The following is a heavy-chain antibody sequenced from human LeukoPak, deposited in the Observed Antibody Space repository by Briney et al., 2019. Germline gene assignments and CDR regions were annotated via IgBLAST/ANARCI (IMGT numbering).Heavy chain of an antibody. CDR3: AKRPSDYGDYVSYFDY. V-gene: IGHV3-30*18. J-gene: IGHJ4*02. Sequence: GGSLRLSCAASGFSFISYGMHWVRQAPGKGLEWVGVISDDGRRKDYADSVKGRFTISRDNSKDTLYLQMNSLRAEDTAVYYCAKRPSDYGDYVSYFDYWGQGTLVTASS. CDR2: ISDDGRRK. D-gene: IGHD4-17*01. CDR1: GFSFISYG.